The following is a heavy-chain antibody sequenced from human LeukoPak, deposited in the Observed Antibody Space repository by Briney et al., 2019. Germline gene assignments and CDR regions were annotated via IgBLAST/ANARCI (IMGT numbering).Heavy chain of an antibody. CDR2: ISGSGGST. V-gene: IGHV3-23*01. Sequence: PGGSLRLSCAASGFTFSSYAMSWVRQAPGKGLEWVSAISGSGGSTYYADSVKGRFTISRDNSKNTLYLQMNSLRAEDTAVYYCAKGRKGYYGSGSYEDYWGQGTLVTVSS. D-gene: IGHD3-10*01. J-gene: IGHJ4*02. CDR1: GFTFSSYA. CDR3: AKGRKGYYGSGSYEDY.